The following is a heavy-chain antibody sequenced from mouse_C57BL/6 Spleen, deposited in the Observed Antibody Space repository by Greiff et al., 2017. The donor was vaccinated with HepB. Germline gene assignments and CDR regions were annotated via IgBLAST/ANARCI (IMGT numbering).Heavy chain of an antibody. CDR3: TTWNGYSAWFAY. CDR2: IEPENGDT. J-gene: IGHJ3*01. Sequence: VQLQQSGAELVRPGASVKLSCTASGFNIKDDYMHWVKRRPEQGLEWIGWIEPENGDTEYASKFQGKATITADTSSNTAYLQLSSLTSEDTAVYYCTTWNGYSAWFAYWGHGTLVTVSA. D-gene: IGHD2-3*01. V-gene: IGHV14-4*01. CDR1: GFNIKDDY.